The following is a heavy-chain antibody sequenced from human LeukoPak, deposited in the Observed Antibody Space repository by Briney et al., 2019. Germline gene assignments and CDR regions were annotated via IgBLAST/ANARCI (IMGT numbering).Heavy chain of an antibody. CDR1: GYTFTSYY. CDR2: INPSGGST. J-gene: IGHJ5*02. V-gene: IGHV1-46*01. D-gene: IGHD3-22*01. Sequence: ASVKVSCKASGYTFTSYYMHWVRQAPGQGLEWMGIINPSGGSTSYAQKLQGRVTMTTDTSTSTAYMELRSLRSDDTAVYYCARAELVGYYDSSGYYYDSWFDPWGQGTLVTVSS. CDR3: ARAELVGYYDSSGYYYDSWFDP.